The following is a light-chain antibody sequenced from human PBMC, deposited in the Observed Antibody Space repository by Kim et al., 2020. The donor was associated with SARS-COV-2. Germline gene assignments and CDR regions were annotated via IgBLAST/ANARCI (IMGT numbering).Light chain of an antibody. CDR2: SDN. V-gene: IGLV1-44*01. Sequence: RVTIACSETNSDIGSNTVNWYQQLPGTTPKLLIYSDNQRPSGVPDRFSGSKSGTSASLAISGLQPEDEADYYCAAWDESLNGPYVFGSGTKVTVL. CDR3: AAWDESLNGPYV. J-gene: IGLJ1*01. CDR1: NSDIGSNT.